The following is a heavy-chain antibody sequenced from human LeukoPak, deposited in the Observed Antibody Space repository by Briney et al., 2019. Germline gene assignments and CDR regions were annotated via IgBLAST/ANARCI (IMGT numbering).Heavy chain of an antibody. CDR3: ARVKVRATYYYFDY. J-gene: IGHJ4*02. D-gene: IGHD1-26*01. CDR2: INPNSGGT. Sequence: ASVKVSCKASGYTFTGYYMHWVRQAPGQGLEWMGWINPNSGGTNYAQKFQGRVTMTRDTSISTAYMELSRLRSDDTAVYYCARVKVRATYYYFDYWGQGTLVTVSS. CDR1: GYTFTGYY. V-gene: IGHV1-2*02.